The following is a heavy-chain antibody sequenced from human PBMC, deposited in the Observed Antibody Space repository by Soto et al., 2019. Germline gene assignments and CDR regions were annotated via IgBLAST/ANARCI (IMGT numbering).Heavy chain of an antibody. J-gene: IGHJ4*02. CDR2: TYYRSKWYN. D-gene: IGHD6-19*01. Sequence: TLSLTCAISGDSVSSNSAAWSWIRQSPSRGLEWLGRTYYRSKWYNDFAVSVKSRITITADTSKNQFSLQLSSVTPEDTAVYYCARDTPPRSGWYYFDSWGRGTLVTVSS. CDR3: ARDTPPRSGWYYFDS. CDR1: GDSVSSNSAA. V-gene: IGHV6-1*01.